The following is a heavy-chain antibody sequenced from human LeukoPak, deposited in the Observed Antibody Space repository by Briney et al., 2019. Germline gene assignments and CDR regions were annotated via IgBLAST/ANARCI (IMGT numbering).Heavy chain of an antibody. CDR3: GKAMITFGGVIVQPDY. D-gene: IGHD3-16*02. CDR2: IRYDGSNK. J-gene: IGHJ4*02. V-gene: IGHV3-30*02. Sequence: GGSLRLSCAASGFTFSSYSMNWVRQAPGKGLEWVAFIRYDGSNKYYADSVKGRFTISRDNSKNTLYLQMNSLRAEDTAVYYCGKAMITFGGVIVQPDYWGQGTLVTVSS. CDR1: GFTFSSYS.